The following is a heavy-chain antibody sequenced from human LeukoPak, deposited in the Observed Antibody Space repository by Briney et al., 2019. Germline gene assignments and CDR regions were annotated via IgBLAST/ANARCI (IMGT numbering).Heavy chain of an antibody. Sequence: PGRSLRLSCAASGFTFDDYAMHWVRQAPGRGLEWVSGISWDGGSTYYADSVKGRFTISRDNSKNSLYLQMNSLRAEDTALYYCAKDISDVSSSSHFDYWGQGTLVTVSS. CDR2: ISWDGGST. J-gene: IGHJ4*02. CDR1: GFTFDDYA. CDR3: AKDISDVSSSSHFDY. V-gene: IGHV3-43D*03. D-gene: IGHD6-13*01.